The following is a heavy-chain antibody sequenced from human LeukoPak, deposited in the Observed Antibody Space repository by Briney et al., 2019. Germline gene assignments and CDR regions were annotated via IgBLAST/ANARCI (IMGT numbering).Heavy chain of an antibody. CDR1: GFTFDDYT. J-gene: IGHJ1*01. D-gene: IGHD6-13*01. CDR2: ISWDGGST. Sequence: SGGSLRLSCAASGFTFDDYTMHWARQAPGKGLEWVSLISWDGGSTYYADSVKGRFTISRDNSKNSLYLQMNSLRTEDTALYYCAKGYSSSPMGYFQHWGQGTLVTVSS. CDR3: AKGYSSSPMGYFQH. V-gene: IGHV3-43*01.